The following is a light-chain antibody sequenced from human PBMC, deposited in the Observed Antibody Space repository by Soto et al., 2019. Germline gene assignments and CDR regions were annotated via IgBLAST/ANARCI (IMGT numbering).Light chain of an antibody. CDR3: QQYGRSPWT. Sequence: EIVLTQSPGTLSLSPGDRATLSCRASQSVANNYLAWYQQTPGQSPRLLIFDASFRASDIPARFSGSGSGTDFTLTISRLEPEDFAVYHCQQYGRSPWTFGQGTKVEIK. V-gene: IGKV3-20*01. CDR1: QSVANNY. CDR2: DAS. J-gene: IGKJ1*01.